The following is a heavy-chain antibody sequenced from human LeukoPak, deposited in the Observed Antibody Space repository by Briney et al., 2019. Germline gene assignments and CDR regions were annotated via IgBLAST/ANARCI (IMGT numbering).Heavy chain of an antibody. CDR3: ARVGENYYDSSPDAFDI. D-gene: IGHD3-22*01. CDR2: IYYSGST. CDR1: GGSISSYY. J-gene: IGHJ3*02. Sequence: SETLSLTCTVSGGSISSYYWSWIRQPPVKRLEWIGYIYYSGSTNYNPSLKSRGTISVDTSKNQFSLKLSSVTAADTAVYYCARVGENYYDSSPDAFDIWGQGTIITVSS. V-gene: IGHV4-59*01.